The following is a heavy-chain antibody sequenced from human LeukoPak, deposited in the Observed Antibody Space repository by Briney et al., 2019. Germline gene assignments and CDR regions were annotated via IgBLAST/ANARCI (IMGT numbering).Heavy chain of an antibody. Sequence: GGSLRLSCATSGFTFNNYTMNWVRQAPGKGLEWVSSISRNGIYIKYVDSVKGRFTVSRDNAKNSLYLQMNSLRAEDTAVYYCARDGLPATVANWFDPWGQGTLVTVSS. J-gene: IGHJ5*02. CDR3: ARDGLPATVANWFDP. CDR2: ISRNGIYI. CDR1: GFTFNNYT. D-gene: IGHD2-15*01. V-gene: IGHV3-21*01.